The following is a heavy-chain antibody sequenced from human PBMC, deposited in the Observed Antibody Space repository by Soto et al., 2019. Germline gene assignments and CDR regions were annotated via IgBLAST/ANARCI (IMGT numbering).Heavy chain of an antibody. V-gene: IGHV5-10-1*01. D-gene: IGHD4-4*01. CDR2: IDPSDSYT. Sequence: PGESLKISCKASGYCFANYFITWVRQMPGKGLEWMGRIDPSDSYTNYSPSFQGHLTISDATSTSTAYLQWSSLKASDTAMYYCARHRLTTNDAFDSWGQGTTVTVSS. CDR3: ARHRLTTNDAFDS. J-gene: IGHJ3*02. CDR1: GYCFANYF.